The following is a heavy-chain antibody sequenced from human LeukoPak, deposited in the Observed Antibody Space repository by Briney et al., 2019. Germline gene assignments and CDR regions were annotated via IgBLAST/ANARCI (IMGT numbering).Heavy chain of an antibody. CDR1: GGSISSYY. J-gene: IGHJ3*02. V-gene: IGHV4-59*01. CDR2: ISYSGST. Sequence: SETLSLTCTVSGGSISSYYWSWIRQPPGKGLEWIGYISYSGSTNYNPSLKSRVSISVDTSKNKFSLKLRTVTAADTDVYYCASVEAAAGTGAFDIWGQGTMVTVSS. CDR3: ASVEAAAGTGAFDI. D-gene: IGHD6-13*01.